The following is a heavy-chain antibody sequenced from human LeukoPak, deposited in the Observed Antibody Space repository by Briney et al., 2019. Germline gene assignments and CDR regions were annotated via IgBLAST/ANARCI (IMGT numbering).Heavy chain of an antibody. V-gene: IGHV1-18*01. CDR1: GYTFTSYG. CDR2: ISAYNGNT. D-gene: IGHD5-12*01. CDR3: ARVIVATISDGYYYYNYYMDV. J-gene: IGHJ6*03. Sequence: ASVKVSCKASGYTFTSYGISWVRQAPGQGLEWMGWISAYNGNTNYAQKLQGRVTMTTDTSTSTAYMELRSLRSDDTAVYYCARVIVATISDGYYYYNYYMDVWGKGTTVTVSS.